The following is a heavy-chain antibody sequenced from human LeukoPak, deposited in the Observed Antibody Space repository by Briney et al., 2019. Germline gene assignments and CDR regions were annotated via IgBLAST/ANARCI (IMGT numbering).Heavy chain of an antibody. V-gene: IGHV3-23*01. D-gene: IGHD3-10*01. CDR1: GFTFSSYA. CDR2: ISVSGENT. Sequence: GGSLRLSCAASGFTFSSYAMTWVRQAPGKGLQWVSTISVSGENTYYADSVKGRFTISRDISKSTLYLQMNSLRDEDTALYYCAKYGSGSYYNGLYWGQGTLVTVSS. CDR3: AKYGSGSYYNGLY. J-gene: IGHJ4*02.